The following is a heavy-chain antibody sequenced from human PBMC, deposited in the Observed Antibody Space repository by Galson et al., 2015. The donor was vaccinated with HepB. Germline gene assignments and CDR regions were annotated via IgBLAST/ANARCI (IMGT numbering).Heavy chain of an antibody. Sequence: SLRLSCAASGLTFRNYAMSWVRQAPGKGLEWVSDISGSGDLTDYADSVKGRFTISRDNSKNTLYLQMNSLRAGDTAIYYCAKVKSTSWFDAWGQGTLVTASS. CDR3: AKVKSTSWFDA. V-gene: IGHV3-23*01. J-gene: IGHJ5*02. D-gene: IGHD2-2*01. CDR2: ISGSGDLT. CDR1: GLTFRNYA.